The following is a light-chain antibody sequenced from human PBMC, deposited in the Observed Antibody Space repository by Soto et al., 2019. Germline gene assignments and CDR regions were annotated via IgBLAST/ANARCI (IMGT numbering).Light chain of an antibody. V-gene: IGKV3-20*01. CDR3: HQYGSSPPYT. Sequence: EIVLTQSPGTLSLSPGERATLSCRASQSVSSTYLVWYQQKPGQDPRLLIYGASSRATGIPDRFSGSGSGTDFTLTISRLEPEDFAVYYCHQYGSSPPYTFGQGTKLEIK. CDR1: QSVSSTY. CDR2: GAS. J-gene: IGKJ2*01.